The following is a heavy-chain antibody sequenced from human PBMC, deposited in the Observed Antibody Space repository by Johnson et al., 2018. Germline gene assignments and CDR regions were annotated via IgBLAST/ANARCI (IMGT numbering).Heavy chain of an antibody. V-gene: IGHV3-64*01. CDR1: GFTFSNYS. D-gene: IGHD6-6*01. Sequence: EVQLVESGGGFVQPGGYLRLPCAASGFTFSNYSMHLGRPGPGKGLEYFSALSTNGGSTYYSNSVKGKFTICRDNSKKTLYLQRGSLRVEDMAGYYCAGGGYSSSFSYYYYYMDVWGKGTTVTVSS. CDR2: LSTNGGST. J-gene: IGHJ6*03. CDR3: AGGGYSSSFSYYYYYMDV.